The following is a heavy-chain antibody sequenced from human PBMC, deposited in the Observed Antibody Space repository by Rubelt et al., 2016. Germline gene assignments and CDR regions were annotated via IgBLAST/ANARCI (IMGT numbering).Heavy chain of an antibody. D-gene: IGHD6-13*01. V-gene: IGHV1-46*01. CDR2: INPSSGST. J-gene: IGHJ4*02. Sequence: QVQLVQSGAEVKKPGASVKVSCKASGYMFTNYYMHWVRQAPGQGLEWMGIINPSSGSTTYAQKFQDRVTMTRDTSKSTVYMEVSSLKSEDTAGYYCSRRITAGNVDYWGQGTLVTVSS. CDR3: SRRITAGNVDY. CDR1: GYMFTNYY.